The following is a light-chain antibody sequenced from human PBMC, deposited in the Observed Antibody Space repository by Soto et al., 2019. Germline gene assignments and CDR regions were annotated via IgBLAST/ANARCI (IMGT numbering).Light chain of an antibody. CDR3: QQYNNWPRT. V-gene: IGKV3-15*01. Sequence: EIVMTQSPATQSVSPGERATLSCRASQSVSSNLAWYQQKPGQAPRLLIYGASTRATGIPARFSGSGSGTEFTLTISSLQSEDFAVYYCQQYNNWPRTFGQGTKVYIK. CDR1: QSVSSN. J-gene: IGKJ1*01. CDR2: GAS.